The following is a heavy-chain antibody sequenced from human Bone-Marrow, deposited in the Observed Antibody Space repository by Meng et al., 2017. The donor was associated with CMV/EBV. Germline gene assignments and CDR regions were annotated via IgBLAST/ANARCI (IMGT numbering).Heavy chain of an antibody. J-gene: IGHJ4*02. CDR1: GFTFSDHY. V-gene: IGHV3-72*01. D-gene: IGHD2-2*02. CDR2: TRDKANSYTT. Sequence: SLKISCAASGFTFSDHYMDWVRQTPGKGLEWVGRTRDKANSYTTEYAASVKGRFTISRDDSKKSLYLQMNSLKSEDTAVYYCARGPSRRAQYTNSFDNWGQGTLVTVSS. CDR3: ARGPSRRAQYTNSFDN.